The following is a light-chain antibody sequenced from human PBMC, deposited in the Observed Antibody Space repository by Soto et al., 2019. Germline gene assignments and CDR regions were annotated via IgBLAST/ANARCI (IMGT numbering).Light chain of an antibody. J-gene: IGKJ1*01. CDR3: QNYNSAPRT. CDR1: QGISND. V-gene: IGKV1-27*01. CDR2: AAS. Sequence: DIQMTQSPSSLSASIGDRVTISCRASQGISNDLAWYQQKPGKVPYLLIYAASTSHSGVPSRFSGSGSGPDFTLTISSLQPEDVATYYCQNYNSAPRTFGQGTKVDIK.